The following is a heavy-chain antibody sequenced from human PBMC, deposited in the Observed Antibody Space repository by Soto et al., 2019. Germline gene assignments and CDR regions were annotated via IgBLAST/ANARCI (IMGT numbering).Heavy chain of an antibody. Sequence: PGESLKISCKGSGYSFTSYWISWVRQMPGKGLEWMGRIDPTDSYTNYSPSFQGHVTISADKSISTAYLQWNSLKASDTAMYYCARIVYSSGRPDAFDIWGQGTMVTVSS. CDR1: GYSFTSYW. CDR3: ARIVYSSGRPDAFDI. CDR2: IDPTDSYT. D-gene: IGHD6-19*01. V-gene: IGHV5-10-1*01. J-gene: IGHJ3*02.